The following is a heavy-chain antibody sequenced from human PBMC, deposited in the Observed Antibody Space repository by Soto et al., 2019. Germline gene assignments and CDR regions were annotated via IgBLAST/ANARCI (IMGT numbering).Heavy chain of an antibody. J-gene: IGHJ4*02. Sequence: EVQLLESGGGLVQPGGSLRLSCAASGFTFSSYAMSWVRQAPGKGLEGVSAISGSGGSTYYADSVKGRFTISRDNSKNTLYLQMNSLRAEDTAVYYCAKDGAVAGTPFDYWGQGTLVTVSS. CDR2: ISGSGGST. D-gene: IGHD6-19*01. CDR1: GFTFSSYA. V-gene: IGHV3-23*01. CDR3: AKDGAVAGTPFDY.